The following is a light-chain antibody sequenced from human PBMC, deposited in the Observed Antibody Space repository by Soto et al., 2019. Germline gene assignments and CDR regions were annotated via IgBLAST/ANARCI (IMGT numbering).Light chain of an antibody. CDR3: QQYGTSWT. CDR2: GAS. Sequence: EIVLTQSPGTLSLSPGERATISCRASQSVSSSYLAWYQQKPGQAPRLLIYGASSRATGIPDWFSGSGSGTYFTLTISRLEPEDFAVYYCQQYGTSWTFGQGTKVEIK. V-gene: IGKV3-20*01. J-gene: IGKJ1*01. CDR1: QSVSSSY.